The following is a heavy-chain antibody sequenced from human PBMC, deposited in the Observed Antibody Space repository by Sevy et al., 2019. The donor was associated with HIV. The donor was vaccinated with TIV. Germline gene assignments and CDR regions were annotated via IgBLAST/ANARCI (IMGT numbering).Heavy chain of an antibody. CDR3: AREYCSGGSCYRHFDY. CDR2: ISSSGSTI. J-gene: IGHJ4*02. D-gene: IGHD2-15*01. Sequence: GGSLRLSCAASGFTFSDYYMSWIRQAPGKGLEWVSYISSSGSTIYYAGSLKGRFTISRDNAKNSLYLQMNSLRAEDTAGYYCAREYCSGGSCYRHFDYWGQGTLVTVSS. V-gene: IGHV3-11*01. CDR1: GFTFSDYY.